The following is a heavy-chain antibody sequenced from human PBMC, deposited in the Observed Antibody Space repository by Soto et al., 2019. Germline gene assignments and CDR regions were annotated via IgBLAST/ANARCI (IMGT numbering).Heavy chain of an antibody. CDR3: MRRHSLFSGSVPSDYFDY. V-gene: IGHV1-69*13. CDR2: FIAMLGTP. J-gene: IGHJ4*02. D-gene: IGHD6-25*01. Sequence: SVKVSCKASGGTFGSHGIAWVRQAPGQGLEWMGGFIAMLGTPTYAKKVQGRATITADESLTSSYLELSSLKASDTALYYCMRRHSLFSGSVPSDYFDYWGQGTQVTVSS. CDR1: GGTFGSHG.